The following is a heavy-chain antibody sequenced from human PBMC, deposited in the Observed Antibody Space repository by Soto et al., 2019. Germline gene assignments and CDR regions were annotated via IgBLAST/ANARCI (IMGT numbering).Heavy chain of an antibody. V-gene: IGHV4-4*02. D-gene: IGHD1-7*01. CDR3: ASRDPGTSVDY. CDR1: GGSFTSNNW. CDR2: IYRTGST. Sequence: SETLSLTCAVSGGSFTSNNWRTWVRQPPGQGLEWIGEIYRTGSTNYNPSLKSRVTISLDKSENQFSLRVTSLTAADTAVYYCASRDPGTSVDYWGQGTLVTVSS. J-gene: IGHJ4*02.